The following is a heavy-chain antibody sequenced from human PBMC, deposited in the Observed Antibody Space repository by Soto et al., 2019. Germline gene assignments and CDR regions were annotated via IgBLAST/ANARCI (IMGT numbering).Heavy chain of an antibody. CDR1: GFTFSSYG. J-gene: IGHJ6*02. CDR2: IWYDGSNK. V-gene: IGHV3-33*01. D-gene: IGHD3-3*01. Sequence: GGSLRLSCAASGFTFSSYGMHWVRQAPGKGLEWVAVIWYDGSNKYYADSVKGRFTISRDNSKNTLYLQMNSLRAEDTAVYYCARVGETRRADEKYDFWSAFRAAYYYYGMDVWGQGTTVTVSS. CDR3: ARVGETRRADEKYDFWSAFRAAYYYYGMDV.